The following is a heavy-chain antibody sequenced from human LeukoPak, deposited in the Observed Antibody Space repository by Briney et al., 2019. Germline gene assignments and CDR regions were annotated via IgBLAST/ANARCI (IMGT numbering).Heavy chain of an antibody. CDR3: AKPFMTPVTTSTLTSLGY. J-gene: IGHJ4*02. CDR2: ISGSGAGS. Sequence: GGSLRLSCAASGVTFSSYAMSWVRQAPGKGLECVSAISGSGAGSYYADSVKGRFTVSRDNSKNTLYLQMNGLRAEDTAIYFCAKPFMTPVTTSTLTSLGYWGQGTLVTVS. CDR1: GVTFSSYA. D-gene: IGHD4-17*01. V-gene: IGHV3-23*01.